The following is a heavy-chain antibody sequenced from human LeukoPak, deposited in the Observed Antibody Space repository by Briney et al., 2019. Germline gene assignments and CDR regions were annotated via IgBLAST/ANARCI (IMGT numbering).Heavy chain of an antibody. CDR1: GFTFSSYS. D-gene: IGHD6-19*01. CDR3: AREAGLIRSYYFDY. J-gene: IGHJ4*02. CDR2: ISSSSSYI. V-gene: IGHV3-21*01. Sequence: PGGSLRLSCAASGFTFSSYSMNWVRQAPGKGPEWVSSISSSSSYIYYADSVKGRFTISRDNSKNTLYLQMNSLRAEDTAVYYCAREAGLIRSYYFDYWGQGTLVTVSS.